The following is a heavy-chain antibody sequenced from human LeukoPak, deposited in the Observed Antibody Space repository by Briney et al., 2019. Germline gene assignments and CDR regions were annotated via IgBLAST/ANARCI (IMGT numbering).Heavy chain of an antibody. Sequence: ASVKVSCKASGYTFTGYYMHWVRQAPGQGLEWTGWINPNSGGTNYAQKFQGRVTMTRDTSISTAYMELSRLRSDDTAVYYCARGLLHWNYYDSSGSAEISCWGQGTLVTVSS. CDR1: GYTFTGYY. J-gene: IGHJ4*02. V-gene: IGHV1-2*02. CDR3: ARGLLHWNYYDSSGSAEISC. D-gene: IGHD3-22*01. CDR2: INPNSGGT.